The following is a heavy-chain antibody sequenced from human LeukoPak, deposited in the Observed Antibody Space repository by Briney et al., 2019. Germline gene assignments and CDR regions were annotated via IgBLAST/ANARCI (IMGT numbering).Heavy chain of an antibody. CDR3: ARSFSEKFYFDY. CDR1: GDSISRGRYY. CDR2: IYASGKT. D-gene: IGHD1-26*01. J-gene: IGHJ4*02. V-gene: IGHV4-61*02. Sequence: SETLSLTCTVSGDSISRGRYYWSWVRQPAGKELEWIGRIYASGKTDYNPYTPSLKSRVAMSLDTSKNQVSLYLTSVTAADTAMYFCARSFSEKFYFDYWGQGTLVTVSS.